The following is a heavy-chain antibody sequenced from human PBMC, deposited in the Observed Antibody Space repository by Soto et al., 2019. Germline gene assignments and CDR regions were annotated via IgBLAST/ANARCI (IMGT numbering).Heavy chain of an antibody. CDR3: ARDGYPSWYFDL. Sequence: QVQLQESGPGLVKPSETLSLTCTVSGGSISSYYWSWIRQPPGKGLEWIWYIYYSGSTNYNPSLKRRVTLSVATSKNQFSLKLSSVTAADTAVYYCARDGYPSWYFDLWGRGTLVTVSS. J-gene: IGHJ2*01. V-gene: IGHV4-59*01. CDR2: IYYSGST. D-gene: IGHD1-1*01. CDR1: GGSISSYY.